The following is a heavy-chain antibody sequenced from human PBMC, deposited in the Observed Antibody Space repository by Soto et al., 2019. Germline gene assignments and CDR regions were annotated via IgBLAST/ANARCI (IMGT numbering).Heavy chain of an antibody. CDR2: ISGYNGNR. J-gene: IGHJ4*02. V-gene: IGHV1-18*01. D-gene: IGHD3-3*01. CDR3: ARDSTSRITYAFLEWVLSS. CDR1: GYTFTRNG. Sequence: GASVKVSCKASGYTFTRNGISWLRQAPGQGLEWMGWISGYNGNRNYAQKFQGRVTMTTDTSTSTAYMELRSLTFDDTAVYYCARDSTSRITYAFLEWVLSSWGQGTLVTVSS.